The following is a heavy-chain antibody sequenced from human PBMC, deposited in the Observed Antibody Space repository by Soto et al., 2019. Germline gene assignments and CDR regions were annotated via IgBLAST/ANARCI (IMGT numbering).Heavy chain of an antibody. CDR3: ARRGPGTYFDY. V-gene: IGHV3-23*01. CDR2: ISGSGDST. Sequence: EVQLLDSGGGLVQPGGSLRLSCAASGFTFSSYAMNWVRQAPGTGLEWVSVISGSGDSTYYADSVKGRFTISRDNSKNTLDLQMNSLRTEDTAVYYGARRGPGTYFDYWGQGTLVTVSS. CDR1: GFTFSSYA. D-gene: IGHD6-13*01. J-gene: IGHJ4*02.